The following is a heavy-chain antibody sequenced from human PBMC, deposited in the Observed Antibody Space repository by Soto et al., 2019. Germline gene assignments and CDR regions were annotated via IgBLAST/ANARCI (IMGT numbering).Heavy chain of an antibody. CDR1: GFTFSNAW. V-gene: IGHV3-15*07. Sequence: EVQLVESGGGLVKPGGSLRLSCAASGFTFSNAWMNWVRQAPGKGLEWVGRIKSKTDGGTTDYAAPVKGRFTISRDESKNPLYLQMNSLKTEDTAVYYCTTGLTGYYWALGYWGQGTLVTVSS. CDR3: TTGLTGYYWALGY. CDR2: IKSKTDGGTT. J-gene: IGHJ4*02. D-gene: IGHD3-9*01.